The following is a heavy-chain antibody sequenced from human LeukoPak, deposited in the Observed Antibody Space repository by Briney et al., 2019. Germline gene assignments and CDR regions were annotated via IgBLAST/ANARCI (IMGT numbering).Heavy chain of an antibody. J-gene: IGHJ4*02. V-gene: IGHV3-23*01. CDR2: LSASGANT. CDR3: AQIPVDTSRARWSDFDS. CDR1: GFTFSTYA. D-gene: IGHD5-18*01. Sequence: GGSLRLSCAASGFTFSTYAMTWLRQAPGKGLEWFSALSASGANTYYADSVKGRFNISRDNSKNMLYLQMNSLRGEDTAIYYCAQIPVDTSRARWSDFDSWGQGILVTVSS.